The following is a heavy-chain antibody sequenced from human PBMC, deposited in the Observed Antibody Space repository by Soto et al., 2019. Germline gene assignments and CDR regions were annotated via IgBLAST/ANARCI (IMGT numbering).Heavy chain of an antibody. CDR3: ARQGGRTYYDFWSGYLGAFDY. V-gene: IGHV4-59*08. J-gene: IGHJ4*02. CDR1: GGSISSYY. D-gene: IGHD3-3*01. Sequence: KPSETLSLTCTVSGGSISSYYWSWIRQPPGKGLEWIGYIYYSGSTNYNPSLKSRVTISVDTSKNQFSLKLSSVTAADTAVYYCARQGGRTYYDFWSGYLGAFDYWGQGTLVTVSS. CDR2: IYYSGST.